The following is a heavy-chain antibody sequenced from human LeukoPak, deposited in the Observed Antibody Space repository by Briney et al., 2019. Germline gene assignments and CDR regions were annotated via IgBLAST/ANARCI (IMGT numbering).Heavy chain of an antibody. CDR3: ARSELGYNYYYMDV. J-gene: IGHJ6*03. V-gene: IGHV3-48*01. Sequence: GGSLRLSCAASGFTFSSYSMNWVRQAPGKGLEWLSYISSSSSTIYYADSVKGRFTISRDNAKNSLYLQMNSLRVEDTAVYYCARSELGYNYYYMDVWGKGTTVTISS. CDR1: GFTFSSYS. D-gene: IGHD3-10*01. CDR2: ISSSSSTI.